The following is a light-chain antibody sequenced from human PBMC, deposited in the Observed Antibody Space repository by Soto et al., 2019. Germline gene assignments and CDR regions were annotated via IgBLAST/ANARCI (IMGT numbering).Light chain of an antibody. V-gene: IGLV2-23*03. J-gene: IGLJ1*01. Sequence: QSALTQPASVSGSPGQSISISCTGTSSDVGTWNLVSWYQQHPGKAPKLMIYEGNKRPSGVSNRFSGSKSGNTASLTISGLQTEDEADYYCCSYANSSSVFGTGTKVTVL. CDR3: CSYANSSSV. CDR1: SSDVGTWNL. CDR2: EGN.